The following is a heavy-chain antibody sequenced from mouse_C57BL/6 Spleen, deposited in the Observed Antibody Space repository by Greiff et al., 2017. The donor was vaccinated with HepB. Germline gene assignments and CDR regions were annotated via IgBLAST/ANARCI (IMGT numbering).Heavy chain of an antibody. CDR3: TPLRGDY. J-gene: IGHJ2*01. Sequence: EVKLQESGAELVRPGASVKLSCTASGFNIKDDYMHWVKQRPEQGLEWIGWIDPENGDTEYASKFQGKATITADTSSNTAYLQLSSLTSEDTAVYYCTPLRGDYWGQGTTLTVSS. CDR1: GFNIKDDY. V-gene: IGHV14-4*01. CDR2: IDPENGDT.